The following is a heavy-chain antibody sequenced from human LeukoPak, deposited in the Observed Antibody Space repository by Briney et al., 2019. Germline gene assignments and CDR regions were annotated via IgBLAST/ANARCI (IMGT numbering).Heavy chain of an antibody. CDR2: IKEDGSQK. CDR3: ARRYYYDRSGSYYYYGMDV. CDR1: GFTFSSYW. Sequence: GGSLRLSCAASGFTFSSYWMNWVRQAPGKGLEWVANIKEDGSQKYYVDSVKGRFTISRDNAKNSLYLQMNSLRAEDTAVYYCARRYYYDRSGSYYYYGMDVWGQGTTVTVSS. J-gene: IGHJ6*02. V-gene: IGHV3-7*01. D-gene: IGHD3-22*01.